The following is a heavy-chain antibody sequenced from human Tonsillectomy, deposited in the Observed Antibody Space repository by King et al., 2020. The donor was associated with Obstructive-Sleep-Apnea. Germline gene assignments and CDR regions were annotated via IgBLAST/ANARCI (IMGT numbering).Heavy chain of an antibody. J-gene: IGHJ4*02. V-gene: IGHV1-18*04. D-gene: IGHD2-15*01. CDR3: ARDGVLGLVVVFDY. Sequence: QLVQSGAEVKKPGASVKVSCKASGYTFTSYGIIWVRQAPGQGLEGMGWISAYNGNTNYAQKLQVRGTMTTDTATSTAYMELRSLRSDDTAVYYCARDGVLGLVVVFDYWGQGTLVTVSS. CDR2: ISAYNGNT. CDR1: GYTFTSYG.